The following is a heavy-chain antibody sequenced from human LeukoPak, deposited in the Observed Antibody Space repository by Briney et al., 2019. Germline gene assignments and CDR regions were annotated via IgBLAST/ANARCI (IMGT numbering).Heavy chain of an antibody. D-gene: IGHD6-13*01. V-gene: IGHV3-30*02. CDR2: IRYDGSNK. J-gene: IGHJ5*02. CDR1: RFTFSSYG. CDR3: AKTSSSWSLLSANWFNP. Sequence: PGGSLRLSRAASRFTFSSYGMHWVRQAPGPGLEGVAFIRYDGSNKYYADSVKGRFTNSRDNSKNTMYLQMNSLRAEDTAVYYCAKTSSSWSLLSANWFNPGGQGTLVTVSA.